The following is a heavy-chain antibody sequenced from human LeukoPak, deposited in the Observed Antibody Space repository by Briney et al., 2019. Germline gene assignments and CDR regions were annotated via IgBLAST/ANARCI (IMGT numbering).Heavy chain of an antibody. CDR1: GYTFTGYY. D-gene: IGHD3-22*01. Sequence: RASVTVSCKTSGYTFTGYYMHWVRQAPGQGLEWMGWINPNSGGTNYAQRFQGRVTMTRDTSMSTAYMELSRLRSDDSAVYYCARYFYDSSGSSSDAFDIWGQGTMVTVSS. CDR2: INPNSGGT. J-gene: IGHJ3*02. V-gene: IGHV1-2*02. CDR3: ARYFYDSSGSSSDAFDI.